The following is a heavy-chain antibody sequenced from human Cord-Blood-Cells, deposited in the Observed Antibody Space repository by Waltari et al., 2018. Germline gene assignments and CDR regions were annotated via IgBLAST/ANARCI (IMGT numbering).Heavy chain of an antibody. J-gene: IGHJ6*02. Sequence: QEQLVESGGGVVQPGRSLRLSCAASGFTFSSYAMPCVRPAPGKGLEWVAVISYDGSNKYYADSVKGRFTISRDNSKNTLYLQMNSLRAEDTAVYYCARDPRSSSWYYYYYGMDVWGQGTTVTVSS. CDR3: ARDPRSSSWYYYYYGMDV. V-gene: IGHV3-30*04. CDR1: GFTFSSYA. D-gene: IGHD6-13*01. CDR2: ISYDGSNK.